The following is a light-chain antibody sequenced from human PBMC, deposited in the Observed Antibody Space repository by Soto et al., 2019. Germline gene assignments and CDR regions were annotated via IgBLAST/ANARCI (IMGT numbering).Light chain of an antibody. J-gene: IGKJ3*01. Sequence: EIGLTQSPGTLSLSPGERATLSCRASQSVSSSYLAWYQQKPGQAPRLLIYGASSRATGIPDRFSGSGSGTDFPLTISRVEPEDFAVYYCQQYGSSPLLTFGPGPRVDIQ. CDR2: GAS. CDR1: QSVSSSY. CDR3: QQYGSSPLLT. V-gene: IGKV3-20*01.